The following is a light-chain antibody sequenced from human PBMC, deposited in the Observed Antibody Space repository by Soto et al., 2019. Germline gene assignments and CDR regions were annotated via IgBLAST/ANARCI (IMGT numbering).Light chain of an antibody. CDR2: WAS. Sequence: DIVMTQSPDSLAVSLGGRATSNCKSSQSLFYSSNNKNYLAWYQQRPGQPPRLLIYWASTRESGVPDRFRGSGAGTDFTLTITNLQAEDVALYYCQQYYTGPTWTFGQGTKVEVK. J-gene: IGKJ1*01. V-gene: IGKV4-1*01. CDR1: QSLFYSSNNKNY. CDR3: QQYYTGPTWT.